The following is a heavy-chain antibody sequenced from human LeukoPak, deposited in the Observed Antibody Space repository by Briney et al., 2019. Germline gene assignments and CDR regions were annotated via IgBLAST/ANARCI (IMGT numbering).Heavy chain of an antibody. V-gene: IGHV4-39*01. CDR3: ADHRYFDWLDEPKYFQH. Sequence: PSETLSLTCTVSGGSISSSSYYWGWIRQPPGKGLEWIGSIYYSGSTYYNPSLKSRVTISVDTSKNQFSLKLSSVTVADTAVYYCADHRYFDWLDEPKYFQHWGQGTLVTVSS. CDR1: GGSISSSSYY. J-gene: IGHJ1*01. CDR2: IYYSGST. D-gene: IGHD3-9*01.